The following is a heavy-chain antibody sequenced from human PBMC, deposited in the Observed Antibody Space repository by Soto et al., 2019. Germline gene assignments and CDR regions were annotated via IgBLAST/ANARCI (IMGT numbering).Heavy chain of an antibody. Sequence: HPGGSLRLSCAASGFTFSSYAMSWVRQAPGKGLEWLSGINSDGTISSYADSVKGRFTISRDNARNTLSLQMNSLRADDTAVYYCARLSGDHSAFFSYGMDAWGQGTTVTVSS. D-gene: IGHD2-21*01. CDR2: INSDGTIS. CDR3: ARLSGDHSAFFSYGMDA. CDR1: GFTFSSYA. J-gene: IGHJ6*02. V-gene: IGHV3-74*01.